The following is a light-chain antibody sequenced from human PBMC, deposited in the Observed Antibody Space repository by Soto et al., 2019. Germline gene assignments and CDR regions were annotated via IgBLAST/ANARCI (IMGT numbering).Light chain of an antibody. CDR1: SSNIGSNY. Sequence: QSVLTQPPSVSGTPGQRVTISCSGSSSNIGSNYVYWYQQLPGAAPKLLIFMNNQRPSGVPDRFSGSKSGTSASLAISGLRSEDEADYYCATWDDSLSVLYVFGTGTRVTVL. CDR2: MNN. V-gene: IGLV1-47*01. CDR3: ATWDDSLSVLYV. J-gene: IGLJ1*01.